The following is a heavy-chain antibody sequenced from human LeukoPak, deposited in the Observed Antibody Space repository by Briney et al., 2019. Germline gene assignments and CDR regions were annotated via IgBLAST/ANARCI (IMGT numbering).Heavy chain of an antibody. CDR3: ARTREVGGDCYFDY. Sequence: GSLRLSCAVSGFIFRDYWMSWVRQAPGKGLEWVGYIYYSGSTNYNPSLKSRVTISVDTSKNQFSLKLSSVTAADTAVYYCARTREVGGDCYFDYWGQGTLVTVSS. J-gene: IGHJ4*02. V-gene: IGHV4-59*01. CDR1: GFIFRDY. D-gene: IGHD2-21*02. CDR2: IYYSGST.